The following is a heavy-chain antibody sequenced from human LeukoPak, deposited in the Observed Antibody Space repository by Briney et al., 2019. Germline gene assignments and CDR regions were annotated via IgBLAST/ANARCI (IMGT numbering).Heavy chain of an antibody. CDR3: ARQSISGSSLSYFDY. CDR1: GGSISSGGYY. J-gene: IGHJ4*02. V-gene: IGHV4-31*03. D-gene: IGHD3-22*01. Sequence: PSQTLSLTCTVSGGSISSGGYYWSWIRQHPGKGLEWIGYIYYSGSTYYNPSLKSRVTISVDTSKNQCSLKLSSVTAAHTAVYYCARQSISGSSLSYFDYWGQGTLVNVSS. CDR2: IYYSGST.